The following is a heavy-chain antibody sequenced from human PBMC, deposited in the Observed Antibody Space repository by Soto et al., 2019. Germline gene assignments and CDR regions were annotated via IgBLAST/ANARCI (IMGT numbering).Heavy chain of an antibody. J-gene: IGHJ3*02. CDR2: MNPNSGNT. CDR3: ARGYCSGGSCFGGHDAFDI. CDR1: AYTFTSYD. Sequence: ASVKVSCRASAYTFTSYDITWVRQAPGQGLEWMGWMNPNSGNTGYAQKFQGRATMTRNTSISTAYMELSSLRSEDTAVYYCARGYCSGGSCFGGHDAFDIWGQGTMVTVSS. D-gene: IGHD2-15*01. V-gene: IGHV1-8*02.